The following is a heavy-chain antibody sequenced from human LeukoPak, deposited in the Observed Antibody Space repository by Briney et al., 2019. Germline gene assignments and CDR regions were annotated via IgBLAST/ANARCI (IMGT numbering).Heavy chain of an antibody. CDR1: GGSISSSSYY. CDR2: IYYSGST. CDR3: ARDPHYDYVWGSYLVHYYYMDV. Sequence: PSETLSLTCTVSGGSISSSSYYWGWLRQPPGKGLEWIGSIYYSGSTYYNPSLKSRVTISVDTSKNQFSLKLSSVTAADTAVYYCARDPHYDYVWGSYLVHYYYMDVWGKGTTVTVSS. V-gene: IGHV4-39*07. D-gene: IGHD3-16*01. J-gene: IGHJ6*03.